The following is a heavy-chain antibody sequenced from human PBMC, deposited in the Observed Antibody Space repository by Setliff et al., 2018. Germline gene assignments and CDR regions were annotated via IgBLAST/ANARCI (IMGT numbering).Heavy chain of an antibody. V-gene: IGHV1-2*02. D-gene: IGHD2-2*01. J-gene: IGHJ4*02. CDR3: TRGPKDFVVPPTANIFDY. Sequence: ASVKVSCKASGYTFTGHYIHWVRQAPGQGLVWMGWINPRTGVTNSAQKFQGRVTMTRDTSITTVYMDSSRLKSDDTAVYYCTRGPKDFVVPPTANIFDYWGQGTVVTVSS. CDR2: INPRTGVT. CDR1: GYTFTGHY.